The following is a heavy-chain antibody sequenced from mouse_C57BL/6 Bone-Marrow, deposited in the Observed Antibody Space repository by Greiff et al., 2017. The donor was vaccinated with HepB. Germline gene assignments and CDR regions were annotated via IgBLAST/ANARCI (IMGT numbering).Heavy chain of an antibody. D-gene: IGHD1-1*01. J-gene: IGHJ2*01. CDR1: GFTFSSYA. Sequence: EVKLMESGGGLVKPGGSLKLSCAASGFTFSSYAMSWVRQTPEKRLEWVATISDGGSYTYYPDNVKGRFTISRDNAKNNLYLQMSHLKSEDTAMYYCAREGGIITTVVPYFDYWGQGTTLTVSS. CDR3: AREGGIITTVVPYFDY. CDR2: ISDGGSYT. V-gene: IGHV5-4*01.